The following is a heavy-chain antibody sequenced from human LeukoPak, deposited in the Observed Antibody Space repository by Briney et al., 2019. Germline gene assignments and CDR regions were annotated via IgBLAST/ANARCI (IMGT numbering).Heavy chain of an antibody. V-gene: IGHV1-69*01. CDR1: GGTFSSYA. J-gene: IGHJ4*02. Sequence: ASVKVSCKASGGTFSSYAISWVRQAPGQGLKWMGGIIPIFGTANYAQKFQGRVTITADESTSTAYMELSSLRSEDTAVYYCASHMSVTYNFDYWGQGTLVTVSS. CDR2: IIPIFGTA. CDR3: ASHMSVTYNFDY. D-gene: IGHD4-17*01.